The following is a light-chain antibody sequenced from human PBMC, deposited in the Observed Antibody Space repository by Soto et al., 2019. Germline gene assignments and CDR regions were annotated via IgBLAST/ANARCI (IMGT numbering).Light chain of an antibody. Sequence: VLTQSPGTLSLSPWDRSTFSCRASQSVSSRLAWYQQKPGQAPRLLISGASSRATGIPDRFSGSGSGTDFTLTISRLEPEDFALYYCQQYGTSPITFGQGTRLEIK. J-gene: IGKJ5*01. CDR1: QSVSSR. V-gene: IGKV3-20*01. CDR3: QQYGTSPIT. CDR2: GAS.